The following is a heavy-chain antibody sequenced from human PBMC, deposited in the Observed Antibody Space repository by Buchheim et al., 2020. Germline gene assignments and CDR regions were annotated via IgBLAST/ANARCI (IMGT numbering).Heavy chain of an antibody. CDR1: GFTFSSYE. CDR3: ARNYYDSSGYYPDAFDI. Sequence: EVQLVESGGGLVQPGGSLRLSCAASGFTFSSYEMNWVRQAPGKGVEWVSYISSSGSTIYYADSVKGRFTISRDNAKNSLYLQMNSLRAEDTAVYYCARNYYDSSGYYPDAFDIWGQGT. J-gene: IGHJ3*02. D-gene: IGHD3-22*01. V-gene: IGHV3-48*03. CDR2: ISSSGSTI.